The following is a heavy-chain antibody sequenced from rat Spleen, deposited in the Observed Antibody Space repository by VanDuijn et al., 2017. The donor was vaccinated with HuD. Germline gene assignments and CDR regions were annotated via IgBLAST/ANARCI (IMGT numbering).Heavy chain of an antibody. CDR2: IWCGGST. CDR3: TRSYGGYTLHWFAY. V-gene: IGHV2-1*01. Sequence: QVQLKESGPVLVQSSQLLSLICTVSGFSLISHSVHWVRHPPGKGLVCLGGIWCGGSTDYNSVLKSRLTINSDNSKSQVFLKMNSLQTDDTAIYFCTRSYGGYTLHWFAYWGQGTLVTVSS. CDR1: GFSLISHS. D-gene: IGHD1-11*01. J-gene: IGHJ3*01.